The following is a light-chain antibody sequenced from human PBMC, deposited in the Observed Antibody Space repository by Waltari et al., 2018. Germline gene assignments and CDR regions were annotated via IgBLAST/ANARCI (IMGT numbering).Light chain of an antibody. J-gene: IGKJ4*01. CDR1: QSVRTY. CDR3: QERSNWPGGA. CDR2: DAS. V-gene: IGKV3-11*01. Sequence: EIVLTQSPATLSLSPGERPTLPCRASQSVRTYLAWYQHRPGQAPRLLIYDASNRATDVPARFSGSGSGTDFTLTISSLQPEDFAVYYCQERSNWPGGAFGGGTKVEIK.